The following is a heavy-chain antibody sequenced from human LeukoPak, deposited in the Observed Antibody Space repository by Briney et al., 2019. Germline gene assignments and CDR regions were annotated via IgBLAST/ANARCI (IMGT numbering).Heavy chain of an antibody. V-gene: IGHV5-10-1*01. CDR1: GYSFINYW. J-gene: IGHJ4*02. Sequence: GESLKISCKGSGYSFINYWITWVRQMPGKGLEWMGRIDPSDSYSNYSPSFQGHVTISADKSISTAYLQWRSLKASDTATYYCARLVGGYSYGYIDSWGQGTLVTVSS. CDR2: IDPSDSYS. CDR3: ARLVGGYSYGYIDS. D-gene: IGHD5-18*01.